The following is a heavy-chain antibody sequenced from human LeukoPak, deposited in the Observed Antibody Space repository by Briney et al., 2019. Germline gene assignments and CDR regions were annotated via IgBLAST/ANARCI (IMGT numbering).Heavy chain of an antibody. D-gene: IGHD1-26*01. Sequence: SETLSLSCTVSGGSISSYYWSWIRQPAGKGLEWIGRIYTSGSTNYNPSLKRRVTISVATSKNQFSLKLSSVTAADTAVYYCARVSGSYRWYFDYWGQGTLVTVTS. J-gene: IGHJ4*02. CDR2: IYTSGST. CDR3: ARVSGSYRWYFDY. CDR1: GGSISSYY. V-gene: IGHV4-4*07.